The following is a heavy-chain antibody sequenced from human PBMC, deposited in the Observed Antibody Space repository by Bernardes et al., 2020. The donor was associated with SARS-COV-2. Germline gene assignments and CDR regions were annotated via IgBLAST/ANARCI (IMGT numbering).Heavy chain of an antibody. D-gene: IGHD4-4*01. Sequence: ASVKVSCQASGYGFISYDINWVRQATGQGLEWMGWMNPTSGKTGYAQKFQGRVTMSRNTSISTAYMELSSLRSEDTAVYYCAKSRGYSGSPRKWFDAWGQGTLVTVSS. J-gene: IGHJ5*02. V-gene: IGHV1-8*01. CDR1: GYGFISYD. CDR2: MNPTSGKT. CDR3: AKSRGYSGSPRKWFDA.